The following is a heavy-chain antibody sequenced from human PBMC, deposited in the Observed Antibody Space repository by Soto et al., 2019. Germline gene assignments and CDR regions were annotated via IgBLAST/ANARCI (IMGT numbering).Heavy chain of an antibody. CDR2: ISAYNGNT. CDR1: GYTFTSYG. V-gene: IGHV1-18*01. J-gene: IGHJ4*02. D-gene: IGHD1-7*01. CDR3: ARGGRDRNWNYVVFDY. Sequence: ASVKVSCKASGYTFTSYGISWVRQAPGQGLEWMGWISAYNGNTNYAQKLQGRVTMTTDTSTSTAYMELRSLRSDDTAVYYCARGGRDRNWNYVVFDYWGQGTLVTVSS.